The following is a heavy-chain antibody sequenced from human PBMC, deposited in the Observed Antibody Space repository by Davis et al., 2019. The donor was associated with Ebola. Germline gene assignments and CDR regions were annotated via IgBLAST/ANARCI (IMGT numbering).Heavy chain of an antibody. J-gene: IGHJ4*02. CDR1: NVTVTSLY. CDR3: ARSHSDWLLPFDY. V-gene: IGHV4-59*02. CDR2: VYHFGVN. Sequence: SETLSLTCSVSNVTVTSLYWSWIRQPPGKGLEWIGYVYHFGVNIYNPSLKSRVSISLDTSKNQFSLRLSSVTAADTAVYYCARSHSDWLLPFDYWGQGTLATVSS. D-gene: IGHD3-9*01.